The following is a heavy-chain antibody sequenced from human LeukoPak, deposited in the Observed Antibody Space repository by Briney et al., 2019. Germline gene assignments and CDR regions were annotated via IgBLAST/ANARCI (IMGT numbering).Heavy chain of an antibody. V-gene: IGHV3-23*01. J-gene: IGHJ4*02. CDR2: ISGSGGST. D-gene: IGHD6-19*01. CDR1: GFTFSSYG. CDR3: AKDHPPGSVVAGID. Sequence: GGSLRLSCAASGFTFSSYGMSWVRQAPGKGLEWVSAISGSGGSTYYADSVKGRFTTSRDNSKNTLYLQMNSLRAEDTAVYYCAKDHPPGSVVAGIDWGQGTLVTVSS.